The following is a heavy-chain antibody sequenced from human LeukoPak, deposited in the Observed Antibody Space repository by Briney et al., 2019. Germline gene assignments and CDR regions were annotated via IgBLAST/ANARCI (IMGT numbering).Heavy chain of an antibody. CDR3: ARDRYCSSASCYGGDY. V-gene: IGHV3-74*01. D-gene: IGHD2-2*01. J-gene: IGHJ4*02. CDR1: GFTFSSYW. CDR2: INSDGSST. Sequence: PGGSLRLSCAASGFTFSSYWMHWVRQAPGKGLVWVSRINSDGSSTSYAGSVKGRFTISRDNAKNTLYLQMNSLRAEDTAVYYCARDRYCSSASCYGGDYWGQGTLVTVSS.